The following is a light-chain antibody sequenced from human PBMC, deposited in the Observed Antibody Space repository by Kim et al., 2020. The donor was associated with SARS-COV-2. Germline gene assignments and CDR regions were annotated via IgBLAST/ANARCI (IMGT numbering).Light chain of an antibody. CDR1: SSDVGKYKY. J-gene: IGLJ1*01. CDR2: EVS. V-gene: IGLV2-11*01. Sequence: QSALTQPRSVSGSPGQPVTISCTGTSSDVGKYKYVSLYQQHPGKAPKLIISEVSKRPAGVPDRFSGSKSGNTASLTVSGLQAEDEADYYCCAYAGTYYIFGTGTKVTVL. CDR3: CAYAGTYYI.